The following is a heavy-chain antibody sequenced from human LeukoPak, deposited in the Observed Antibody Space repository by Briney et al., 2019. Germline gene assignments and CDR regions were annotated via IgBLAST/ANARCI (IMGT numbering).Heavy chain of an antibody. CDR3: TIPASGYSYGVLDS. CDR1: AFTSSNVW. CDR2: IRSKTDGGKT. D-gene: IGHD5-18*01. J-gene: IGHJ4*02. V-gene: IGHV3-15*01. Sequence: PGGSLRLSCAASAFTSSNVWMSWVRQAPGKGLEWVGRIRSKTDGGKTDYAAPVKGRFTISRDDSKNTLYLQMDSLKTEDTAVYYCTIPASGYSYGVLDSWGQGALVTVSS.